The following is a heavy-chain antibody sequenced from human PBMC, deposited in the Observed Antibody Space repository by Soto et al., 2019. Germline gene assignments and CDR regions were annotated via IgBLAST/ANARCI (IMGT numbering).Heavy chain of an antibody. J-gene: IGHJ6*02. CDR3: ARDRGYDAHDFYYNAMDV. CDR1: GFTSRTYT. Sequence: GGSLRLSCISSGFTSRTYTMNWVRQAPGKGLEWVSGIRGFSPYTFYAESVKGRFTISRDNAKNSLFLQMNSLRAEDTAVYYCARDRGYDAHDFYYNAMDVWGQGTTVTVSS. D-gene: IGHD2-15*01. V-gene: IGHV3-21*01. CDR2: IRGFSPYT.